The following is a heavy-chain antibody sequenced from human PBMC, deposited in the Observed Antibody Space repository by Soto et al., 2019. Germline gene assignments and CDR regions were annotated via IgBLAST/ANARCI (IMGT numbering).Heavy chain of an antibody. CDR3: ARGGYSYGSDY. D-gene: IGHD5-18*01. V-gene: IGHV3-74*01. CDR2: IKSDGSST. J-gene: IGHJ4*02. CDR1: GFTFSGYW. Sequence: GSLRLSCAASGFTFSGYWMHWVRQGPGKGLVWVSRIKSDGSSTDYADSVKGRFTISRDNAKNTLYLQMNSLRDEDTAVYYCARGGYSYGSDYWGQGTLVTVSS.